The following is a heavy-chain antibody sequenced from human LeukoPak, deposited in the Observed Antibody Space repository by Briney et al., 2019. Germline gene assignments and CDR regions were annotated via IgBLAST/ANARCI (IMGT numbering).Heavy chain of an antibody. CDR3: TRDRRDGYNYVDL. CDR2: IYYSGST. CDR1: GGSISSGDYY. Sequence: SETLSLTCTVSGGSISSGDYYWSWIRQPPGKGLEWIGYIYYSGSTYYNPSLKSRVTISVDMAKNQFSLKLTSVTAADTAVYYCTRDRRDGYNYVDLWGQGTLVTVSS. D-gene: IGHD5-24*01. J-gene: IGHJ5*02. V-gene: IGHV4-30-4*02.